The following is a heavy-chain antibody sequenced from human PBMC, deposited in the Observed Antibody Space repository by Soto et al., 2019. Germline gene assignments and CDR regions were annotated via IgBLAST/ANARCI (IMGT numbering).Heavy chain of an antibody. Sequence: EVQLLESGGGLVQPGGSLRLSCAASGFTFSNYAMNWVRQAPGKGLEWVSAISNSFSDGNTHYADSVKGRFAISRDNDKNTVFLEMNSLRAEDTAVYYCAKVFSPEGGNYFDYWGQGTLVTVSS. CDR3: AKVFSPEGGNYFDY. J-gene: IGHJ4*02. V-gene: IGHV3-23*01. CDR2: ISNSFSDGNT. CDR1: GFTFSNYA.